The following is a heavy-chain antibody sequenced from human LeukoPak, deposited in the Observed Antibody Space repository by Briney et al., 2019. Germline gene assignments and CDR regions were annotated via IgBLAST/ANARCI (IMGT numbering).Heavy chain of an antibody. D-gene: IGHD1-26*01. V-gene: IGHV4-61*01. CDR2: IYYSGST. Sequence: SETLSLTCTVSGGSVSSGSYYWSWIRQPPGKGLEWIGYIYYSGSTNYNPSLKSRVTISVDTSKNQFSLKLSSVTAADTAVYYCVRGRSGELPGYWGQGTLVTVSS. CDR1: GGSVSSGSYY. J-gene: IGHJ4*02. CDR3: VRGRSGELPGY.